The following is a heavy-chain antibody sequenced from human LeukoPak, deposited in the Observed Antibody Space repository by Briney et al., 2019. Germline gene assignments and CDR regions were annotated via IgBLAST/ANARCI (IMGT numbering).Heavy chain of an antibody. Sequence: SETLSLTCTVSGGSISSSSYYWGWIRQPPGPGLEWIGSIHYSGSTSYNPSLQRRVTISVDTSKNQFSLKLSSVTAADTAVYFFPAQDGIRDFDWLLQPNYFDYWGQGTLVTVSS. J-gene: IGHJ4*02. D-gene: IGHD3-9*01. V-gene: IGHV4-39*01. CDR3: PAQDGIRDFDWLLQPNYFDY. CDR1: GGSISSSSYY. CDR2: IHYSGST.